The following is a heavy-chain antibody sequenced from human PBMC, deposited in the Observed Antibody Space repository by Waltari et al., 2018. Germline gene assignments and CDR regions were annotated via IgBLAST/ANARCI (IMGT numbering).Heavy chain of an antibody. CDR3: ARSGLVSAFDY. CDR2: INDDGTKE. Sequence: EVQLVESGGGWVQPGGSLRLSVVASGFDFQGCWMGWFRQAPGKSLEWVANINDDGTKEFYVESLKGRVTISRDNAKNSVYLQTTSLRAEDTALYYCARSGLVSAFDYWGQGSLVTVAS. J-gene: IGHJ4*02. V-gene: IGHV3-7*01. CDR1: GFDFQGCW. D-gene: IGHD3-9*01.